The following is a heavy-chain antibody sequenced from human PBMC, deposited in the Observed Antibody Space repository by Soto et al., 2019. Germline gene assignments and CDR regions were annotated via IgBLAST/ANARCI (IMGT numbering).Heavy chain of an antibody. V-gene: IGHV3-23*01. CDR3: AKELNYYDSSGYNLHY. Sequence: GGSLRLSCAASGFSFRDYAMSWVRQAPGKGLEWVSAMSGSGGSTYYADSVKGRFTISRDNSKSTLYLQMNSLRAEDTALYYCAKELNYYDSSGYNLHYWGQGTLVTVSS. J-gene: IGHJ4*02. CDR1: GFSFRDYA. CDR2: MSGSGGST. D-gene: IGHD3-22*01.